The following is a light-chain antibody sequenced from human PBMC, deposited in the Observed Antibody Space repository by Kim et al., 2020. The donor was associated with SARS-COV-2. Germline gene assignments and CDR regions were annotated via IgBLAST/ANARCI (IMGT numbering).Light chain of an antibody. CDR1: QNIKTK. Sequence: PAERPTLSRRAIQNIKTKLVCYQQEPGQAPRLLIYDATTRATGIPARFIGSGSETDFTLTISSLQAKDFAVYFCQQSYNWPPLTFGQGTKVDIK. V-gene: IGKV3-15*01. CDR3: QQSYNWPPLT. J-gene: IGKJ1*01. CDR2: DAT.